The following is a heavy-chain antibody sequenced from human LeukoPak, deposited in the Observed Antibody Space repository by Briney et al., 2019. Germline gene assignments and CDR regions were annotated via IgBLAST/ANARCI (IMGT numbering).Heavy chain of an antibody. D-gene: IGHD6-19*01. J-gene: IGHJ4*02. V-gene: IGHV3-74*01. CDR2: IKTDGSST. CDR1: GFTFSSYW. Sequence: GGSLRLSCAASGFTFSSYWIDWVHQAPGKGLVWVSRIKTDGSSTSYADSVKGRFTISRDNAKNTLYMQMNSLRAEDTAVYYCARERSSGWSDYWGQGTLVTVSS. CDR3: ARERSSGWSDY.